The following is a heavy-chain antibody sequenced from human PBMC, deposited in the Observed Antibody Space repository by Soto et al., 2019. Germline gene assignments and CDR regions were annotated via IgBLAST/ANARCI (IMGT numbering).Heavy chain of an antibody. CDR1: GFPFSTSS. D-gene: IGHD5-12*01. V-gene: IGHV3-21*02. Sequence: EVQLVESGGGLVQPGGSLRLSCAASGFPFSTSSMNWVRQAPGKGLEWVSLISSTSSYIYYADSVKGRFTISRDNAKYSLYLQMSSLRAEDTAVYYCARADMATITDGLDIWGQGTMVSVSS. CDR2: ISSTSSYI. CDR3: ARADMATITDGLDI. J-gene: IGHJ3*02.